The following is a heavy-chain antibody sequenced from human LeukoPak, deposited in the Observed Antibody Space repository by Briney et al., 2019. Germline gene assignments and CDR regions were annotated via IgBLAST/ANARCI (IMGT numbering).Heavy chain of an antibody. J-gene: IGHJ4*02. CDR3: ARQGPGYCGSTSCYGVDY. V-gene: IGHV7-4-1*02. Sequence: ASVKVSCKASGYTFTGYYMHWVRQAPGQGLEWMGWINTNTGNPTYAQGFTGRFVFSLDTSVSTAYLQITSLKAEDTAVYYCARQGPGYCGSTSCYGVDYWGQGTLVTVSS. D-gene: IGHD2-2*01. CDR2: INTNTGNP. CDR1: GYTFTGYY.